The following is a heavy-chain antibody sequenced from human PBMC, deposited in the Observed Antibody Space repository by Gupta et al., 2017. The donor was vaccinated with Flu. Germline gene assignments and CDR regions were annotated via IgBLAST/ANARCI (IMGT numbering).Heavy chain of an antibody. CDR3: ARVTGGDGFFFDY. CDR2: IYPGDSDT. J-gene: IGHJ4*02. V-gene: IGHV5-51*01. D-gene: IGHD3-16*01. Sequence: EVQLVQRRAEVKKPGESLKISWETSGYSFYGYWIGWVRQVPGRGLAWMGLIYPGDSDTRYSPSFEGQVTISADNSISTTYLQWTSLKASDTAFYYCARVTGGDGFFFDYWGQGTLVTVSS. CDR1: GYSFYGYW.